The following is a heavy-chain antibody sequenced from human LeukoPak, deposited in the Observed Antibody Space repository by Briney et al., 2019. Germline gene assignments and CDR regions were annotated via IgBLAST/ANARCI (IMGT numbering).Heavy chain of an antibody. CDR1: GFTFSSYS. D-gene: IGHD4-17*01. Sequence: GGSLRLSCAASGFTFSSYSMNWVRQAPGKGLEWVSLISWDGGSTYYADSVKGRFTISRDNSKNSLYLQMNSLRTEDTALYYCAKDPYGDYIFDYWGQGTLVTVSS. CDR2: ISWDGGST. V-gene: IGHV3-43*01. J-gene: IGHJ4*02. CDR3: AKDPYGDYIFDY.